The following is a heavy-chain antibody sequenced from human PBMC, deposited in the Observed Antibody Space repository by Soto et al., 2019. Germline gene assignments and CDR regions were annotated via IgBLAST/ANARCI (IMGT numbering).Heavy chain of an antibody. V-gene: IGHV1-69*06. Sequence: QVQLVQSGAEVKKPGPSVKVSCKASGGTFSSYAISWVRQAPGQGHEWMGGIIPIFGTANYAQKFQGRVTIPADKSPSAACMELGSLRSEDTAVYYCASWLVAAGQGRSRWHGSWHGMDVWGQGTTVTVS. CDR2: IIPIFGTA. D-gene: IGHD6-13*01. CDR3: ASWLVAAGQGRSRWHGSWHGMDV. J-gene: IGHJ6*02. CDR1: GGTFSSYA.